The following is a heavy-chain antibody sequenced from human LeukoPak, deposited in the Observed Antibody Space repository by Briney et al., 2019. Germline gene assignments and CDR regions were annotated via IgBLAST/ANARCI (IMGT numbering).Heavy chain of an antibody. CDR1: GYTFTSYD. V-gene: IGHV1-8*01. CDR3: ARGHRRIAAAGTEGDY. D-gene: IGHD6-13*01. J-gene: IGHJ4*02. Sequence: ASVKVSCKASGYTFTSYDINWVRQATGQGLEWMGWTNPNSGNTGYAQKFQGRVTMTRNTSISTAYMELSSLRSEDTAVYYCARGHRRIAAAGTEGDYWGQGTLVTVSS. CDR2: TNPNSGNT.